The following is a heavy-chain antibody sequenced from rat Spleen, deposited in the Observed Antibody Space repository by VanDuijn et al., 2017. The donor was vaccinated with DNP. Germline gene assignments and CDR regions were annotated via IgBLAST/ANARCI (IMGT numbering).Heavy chain of an antibody. CDR3: ARASGPRFAY. Sequence: QVQLKESGPGLVQPSQTLSLTCTVSGFSLTTYPVSWVRQPPGKGLEWMGVIWGNGNTNYNSALKSRLSISRDTSKSQVFLKMNNLQTEDTAIYYCARASGPRFAYWGQGTLVTVSS. J-gene: IGHJ3*01. V-gene: IGHV2-13*01. CDR1: GFSLTTYP. D-gene: IGHD1-4*01. CDR2: IWGNGNT.